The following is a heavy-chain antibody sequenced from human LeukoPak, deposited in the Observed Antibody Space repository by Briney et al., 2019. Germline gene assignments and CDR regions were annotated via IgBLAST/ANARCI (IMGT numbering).Heavy chain of an antibody. J-gene: IGHJ4*02. V-gene: IGHV4-4*07. Sequence: PSQTLSLTCTVSIGSISAYSWSWIRQPAGKRLGWLGRIYTSGSTNYHPSLQSRVPMSADRSKNQCPMQLSSVTAEATGVYYCVGWGGTDFDYWGQGTLVTVSS. CDR1: IGSISAYS. CDR2: IYTSGST. CDR3: VGWGGTDFDY. D-gene: IGHD3-16*01.